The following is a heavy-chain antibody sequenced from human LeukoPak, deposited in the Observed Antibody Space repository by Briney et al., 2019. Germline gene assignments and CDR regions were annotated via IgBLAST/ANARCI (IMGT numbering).Heavy chain of an antibody. CDR2: IYYSGST. D-gene: IGHD6-13*01. CDR1: GGSISSYY. V-gene: IGHV4-59*01. CDR3: ARVAQQLVIDY. Sequence: SETLTLTCTVSGGSISSYYWSWIRQPPGKGLEWIGYIYYSGSTNYNPSLKSRVTISVDTSKNQFSLKLSSVTAADTAVYYCARVAQQLVIDYWGQGTLVTVSS. J-gene: IGHJ4*02.